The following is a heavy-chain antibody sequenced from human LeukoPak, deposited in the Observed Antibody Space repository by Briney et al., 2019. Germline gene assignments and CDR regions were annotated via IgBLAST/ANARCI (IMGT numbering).Heavy chain of an antibody. Sequence: GGSLRLSCAASGFTFRDYTMTWVRQAPGKRLEWVSTISGRGDDTHYADSVKGRFTISRDNSKNTLYLQMNRLRAEDTALFYCAKEVEGSGYYHLDKWGQGTLVAVSS. CDR2: ISGRGDDT. CDR1: GFTFRDYT. CDR3: AKEVEGSGYYHLDK. D-gene: IGHD3-22*01. J-gene: IGHJ4*02. V-gene: IGHV3-23*01.